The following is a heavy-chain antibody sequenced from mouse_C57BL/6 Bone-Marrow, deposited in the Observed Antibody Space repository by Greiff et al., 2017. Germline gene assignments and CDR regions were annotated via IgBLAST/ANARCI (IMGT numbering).Heavy chain of an antibody. J-gene: IGHJ2*01. Sequence: QVQLQQPGAELVRPWTSVKLSCKASGYTFTSYWMHWVKQRPGQGLEWIGVIDPSDSYTNYNQKFKGKATLTVDTSSSTAYMQLSSLTSEDSAVYYCAPSTMASFDYWGQGTTLTVSS. V-gene: IGHV1-59*01. D-gene: IGHD2-1*01. CDR1: GYTFTSYW. CDR2: IDPSDSYT. CDR3: APSTMASFDY.